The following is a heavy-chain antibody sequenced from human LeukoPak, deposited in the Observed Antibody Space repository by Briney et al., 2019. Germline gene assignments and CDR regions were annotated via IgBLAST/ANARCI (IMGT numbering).Heavy chain of an antibody. CDR3: ARDLVHYGDY. J-gene: IGHJ4*02. V-gene: IGHV3-23*01. D-gene: IGHD3-10*01. CDR1: GFTFSSYA. CDR2: ISGSGGST. Sequence: PGGSLRLSCAASGFTFSSYAMTWVRQAPGKGLEWVSGISGSGGSTYYADSVKGRFTISRDNAKNSLYLQMNSLRAEDTAVYYCARDLVHYGDYWGQGTLVTVSS.